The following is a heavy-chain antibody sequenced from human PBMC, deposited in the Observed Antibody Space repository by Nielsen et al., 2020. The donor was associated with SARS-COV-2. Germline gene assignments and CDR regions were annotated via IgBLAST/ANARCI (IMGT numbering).Heavy chain of an antibody. Sequence: SLNTSCAAAGFIFSSYSMRLVREPPGQGLEWVAVISYDGSNKYYADSVKGRFTISRDNSKNTLYLQMNSLRAEDTAVYYCARDLGFGEFNVYWGPRTLVRVSS. CDR1: GFIFSSYS. CDR3: ARDLGFGEFNVY. J-gene: IGHJ4*02. V-gene: IGHV3-30*03. CDR2: ISYDGSNK. D-gene: IGHD3-10*01.